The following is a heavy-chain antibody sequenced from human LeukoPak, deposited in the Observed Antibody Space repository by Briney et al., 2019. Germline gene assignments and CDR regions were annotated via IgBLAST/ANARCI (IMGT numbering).Heavy chain of an antibody. CDR1: GFTFSGYW. V-gene: IGHV3-7*01. J-gene: IGHJ4*02. D-gene: IGHD6-13*01. CDR2: LKQDGSEK. Sequence: GGSLRLSCAASGFTFSGYWMHWVRQAPGKGVEWVANLKQDGSEKHFADSVKGRFTISRDNAENSLYLQMNSLRAEDTAMYYCARGTIAAPGTDYWGQGTLVTVSS. CDR3: ARGTIAAPGTDY.